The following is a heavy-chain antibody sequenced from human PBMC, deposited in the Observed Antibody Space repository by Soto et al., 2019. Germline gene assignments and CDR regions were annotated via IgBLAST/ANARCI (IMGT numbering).Heavy chain of an antibody. V-gene: IGHV1-18*01. CDR1: GYTFTSYG. J-gene: IGHJ4*02. CDR3: ASTTYYDILTGSYYFDY. Sequence: GASVKVSCKASGYTFTSYGISWVRQAPGQGLEWMGWISAYNGNTNYAQKLQGRVTMTTDTSTSTAYMELSSLRSEDTAVYYCASTTYYDILTGSYYFDYWGQGTLVTVSS. CDR2: ISAYNGNT. D-gene: IGHD3-9*01.